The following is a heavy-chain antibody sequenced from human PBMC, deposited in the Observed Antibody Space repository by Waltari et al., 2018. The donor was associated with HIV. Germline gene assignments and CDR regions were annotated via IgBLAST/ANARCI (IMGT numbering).Heavy chain of an antibody. D-gene: IGHD3-16*01. Sequence: QVYLMESGGGVVQPGGSLKLPLAASGLTFRSQGMHWVRQAPGKGLEWVAVIWSDGYNKFYADSVRGRFTFSRDNSKYTLSLQMNSLRAEDTALYYCVKERGPFNGFDIWGQGTMVTVSS. CDR1: GLTFRSQG. CDR3: VKERGPFNGFDI. CDR2: IWSDGYNK. J-gene: IGHJ3*02. V-gene: IGHV3-33*06.